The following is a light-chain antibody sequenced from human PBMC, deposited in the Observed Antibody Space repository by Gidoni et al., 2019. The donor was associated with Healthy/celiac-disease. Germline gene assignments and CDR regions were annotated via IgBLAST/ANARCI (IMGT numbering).Light chain of an antibody. Sequence: SVLTQPPPVSGVPGQRVTISCTGSSSNIGAGYDVHWYQQLPGTAPKLLIYGNSNRPSGVPDRFSGSKSGTSASLAITGLQAEDEADYYCQSYDSSLSAYVVFGGGTKLTVL. J-gene: IGLJ2*01. CDR3: QSYDSSLSAYVV. CDR1: SSNIGAGYD. CDR2: GNS. V-gene: IGLV1-40*01.